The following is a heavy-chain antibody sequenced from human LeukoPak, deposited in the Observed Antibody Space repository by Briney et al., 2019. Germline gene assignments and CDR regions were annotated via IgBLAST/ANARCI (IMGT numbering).Heavy chain of an antibody. Sequence: GGSLRLSCAASGFTFSSYAMSWVRQAPGKGLEWVSSISNSGDSTYYADSVKGRFTISRDTSKNMLYLQMNSLRAEDTAVYYCPKDLVLLGAYSYDTTGYSTYWGQGTLVTVSS. CDR2: ISNSGDST. CDR3: PKDLVLLGAYSYDTTGYSTY. V-gene: IGHV3-23*01. CDR1: GFTFSSYA. D-gene: IGHD3-22*01. J-gene: IGHJ4*02.